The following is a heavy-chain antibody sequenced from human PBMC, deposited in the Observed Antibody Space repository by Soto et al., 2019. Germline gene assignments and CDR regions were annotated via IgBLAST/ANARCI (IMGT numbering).Heavy chain of an antibody. CDR3: ARAVVTETTLGYFDF. J-gene: IGHJ4*02. CDR1: GGSFSSDA. D-gene: IGHD2-21*02. CDR2: IIPMFDTT. Sequence: QVHLVQSGPEVREPGSSVKVSCKASGGSFSSDAITWVRQAPGQGLEWIGEIIPMFDTTNYAPEFQGRVTITADTATTTVYMEANRLTPDDTAVYYCARAVVTETTLGYFDFWGQGALVTVSS. V-gene: IGHV1-69*06.